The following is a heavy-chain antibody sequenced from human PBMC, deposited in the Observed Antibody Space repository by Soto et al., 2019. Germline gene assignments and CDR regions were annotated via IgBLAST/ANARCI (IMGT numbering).Heavy chain of an antibody. V-gene: IGHV4-34*01. CDR1: GGSFSGYY. CDR3: VRGGRQQLIPTPISYKIDY. D-gene: IGHD6-13*01. Sequence: SETLSLTCDVYGGSFSGYYWSWIRQPPGKGQKRNREINHSGSTNYNPSHKSRVTISVDMSKNQFSLKLSSVTAADTAVYYFVRGGRQQLIPTPISYKIDYWGQGTLVTVSS. J-gene: IGHJ4*02. CDR2: INHSGST.